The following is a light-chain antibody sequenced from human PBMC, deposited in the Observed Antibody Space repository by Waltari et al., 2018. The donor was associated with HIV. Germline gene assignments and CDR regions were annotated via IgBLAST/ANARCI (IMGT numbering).Light chain of an antibody. J-gene: IGLJ3*02. CDR1: SSNLGSNT. CDR2: SNN. CDR3: TAWDDGLSDPV. V-gene: IGLV1-44*01. Sequence: QSVLTQPPSASGTPGQRVPISCSGSSSNLGSNTVNWYQLLPGTAPKLHIYSNNTRPSGVPDRFSGSQSCTSASLAISGLQSEDEADYYCTAWDDGLSDPVFGGGTKLTVL.